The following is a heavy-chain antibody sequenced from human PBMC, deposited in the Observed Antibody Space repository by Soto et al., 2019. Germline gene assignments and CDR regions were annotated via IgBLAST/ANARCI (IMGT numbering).Heavy chain of an antibody. Sequence: ASVKVSCKASGYTFTSYVMHWVRQAPGQGLEWMGCISAYKGSTNYAQNFQGRVTLTRETSTSTAYMELRSLASDDTAVYYCARQIRPTSFDIWGQGTMVTVSS. J-gene: IGHJ3*02. CDR2: ISAYKGST. V-gene: IGHV1-18*01. CDR1: GYTFTSYV. CDR3: ARQIRPTSFDI.